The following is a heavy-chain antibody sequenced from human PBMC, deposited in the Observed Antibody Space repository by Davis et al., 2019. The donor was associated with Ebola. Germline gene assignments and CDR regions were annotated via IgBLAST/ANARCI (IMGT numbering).Heavy chain of an antibody. Sequence: SVKVSCKASGGTFSSYAISWVRQAPGQGLEWMGGIIPIFGTANYAQKFQGRVTITADKSTSTAHMELRSLRSDDTAVYYCAREGYCSGGSCYWDYYYYGMDVWGQGTTVTVSS. J-gene: IGHJ6*02. CDR3: AREGYCSGGSCYWDYYYYGMDV. D-gene: IGHD2-15*01. V-gene: IGHV1-69*06. CDR1: GGTFSSYA. CDR2: IIPIFGTA.